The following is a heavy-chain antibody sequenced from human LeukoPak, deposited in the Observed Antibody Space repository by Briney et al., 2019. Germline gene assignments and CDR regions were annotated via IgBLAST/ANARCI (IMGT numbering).Heavy chain of an antibody. Sequence: SQTLSLTCTVSGGSISSGSYYWSWIRQPAGKGLEWIGRIYTSGSTNYNPSLKSRVTISVDTSKNQFSLKLSSVTAADTAVYYCARVYYYDSSGYRVYYYMDVWGKGTTVIVSS. CDR3: ARVYYYDSSGYRVYYYMDV. D-gene: IGHD3-22*01. J-gene: IGHJ6*03. CDR2: IYTSGST. CDR1: GGSISSGSYY. V-gene: IGHV4-61*02.